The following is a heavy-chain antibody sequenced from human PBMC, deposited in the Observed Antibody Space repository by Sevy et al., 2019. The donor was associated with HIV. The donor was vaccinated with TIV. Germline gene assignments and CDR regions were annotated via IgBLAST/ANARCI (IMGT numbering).Heavy chain of an antibody. J-gene: IGHJ3*01. V-gene: IGHV3-11*06. CDR2: ISSRSSFT. Sequence: GGSLRLSCVGSGFTFGDYYISWIRQAPGKGLECVAYISSRSSFTNYTDSVRGRFTISRDNAKNEVFLQMNSLRAEDTGGYYCERGAYDVWGQGTTVTVSS. CDR1: GFTFGDYY. CDR3: ERGAYDV.